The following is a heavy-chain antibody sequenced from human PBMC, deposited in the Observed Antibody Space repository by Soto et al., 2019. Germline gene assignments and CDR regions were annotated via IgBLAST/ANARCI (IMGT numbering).Heavy chain of an antibody. CDR2: ISYGGGTT. Sequence: PGGSLRLSCAASEFTFSNYAMSWVRQAPGKGLEWVSAISYGGGTTYYADSVKGRFTISRDNSKNTLYLQMNSLRAEDTAVYYCAKKAFVSTPYYKYPVDPWGQGTLVTVSS. CDR3: AKKAFVSTPYYKYPVDP. D-gene: IGHD3-10*01. V-gene: IGHV3-23*01. CDR1: EFTFSNYA. J-gene: IGHJ5*02.